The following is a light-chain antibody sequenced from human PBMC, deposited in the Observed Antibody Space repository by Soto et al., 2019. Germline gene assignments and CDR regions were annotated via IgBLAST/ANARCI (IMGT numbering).Light chain of an antibody. CDR2: DVN. CDR1: NSDVGVYNY. CDR3: CSSAGTYTWV. V-gene: IGLV2-11*01. Sequence: QSVLTQPRSVSGSPGQSVTISCTGTNSDVGVYNYVSWYQQQPGEAPKLLIFDVNERPSGVPDRFSGSKSGNTASLTISALQADDEADYYCCSSAGTYTWVFGGGTKVTVL. J-gene: IGLJ3*02.